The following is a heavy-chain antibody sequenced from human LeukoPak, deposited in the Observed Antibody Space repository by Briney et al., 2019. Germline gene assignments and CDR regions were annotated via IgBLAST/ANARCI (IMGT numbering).Heavy chain of an antibody. CDR3: ATLWFGELFPIMDV. V-gene: IGHV1-24*01. CDR2: FDPEDGET. D-gene: IGHD3-10*01. Sequence: ASVKVSCKVSGYTLTELSMHWVRQAPGKGLERMGGFDPEDGETIYAQKFQGRVTMTEDTSTDTAYMELSSLRSEDTAVYYCATLWFGELFPIMDVWSKGTTVTVSS. J-gene: IGHJ6*04. CDR1: GYTLTELS.